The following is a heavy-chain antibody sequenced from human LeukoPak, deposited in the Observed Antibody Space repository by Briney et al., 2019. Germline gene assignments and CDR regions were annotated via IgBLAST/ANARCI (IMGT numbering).Heavy chain of an antibody. J-gene: IGHJ4*02. V-gene: IGHV3-7*01. CDR2: INEDGSVK. CDR1: GFTFSGYW. Sequence: GGSLRLSCVASGFTFSGYWMSWVSQAPGKGLEWVANINEDGSVKHYVDSVKGRFTISRDNAKNSVFLQMNSLRDEDTALYYCATSDDSSGSDWGQGTLVTVSS. D-gene: IGHD3-22*01. CDR3: ATSDDSSGSD.